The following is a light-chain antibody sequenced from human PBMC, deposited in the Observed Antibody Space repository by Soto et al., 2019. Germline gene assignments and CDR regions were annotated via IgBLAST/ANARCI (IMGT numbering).Light chain of an antibody. CDR2: DDN. J-gene: IGLJ1*01. Sequence: QSVLTQPPSVSGAPGQRVTISCTGSGSNIGAGYDLHWYQQLPGTAPKLLIYDDNNRPSGVPDRFSGSKSGTSASLAITGLQAEDEADYYCQSYDSSLSGYVFGTGTKVTVL. CDR1: GSNIGAGYD. CDR3: QSYDSSLSGYV. V-gene: IGLV1-40*01.